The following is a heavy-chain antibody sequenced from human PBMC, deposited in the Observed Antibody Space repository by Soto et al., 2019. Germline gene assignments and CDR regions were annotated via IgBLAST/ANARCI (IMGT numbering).Heavy chain of an antibody. CDR3: AREDSSGYKGGCRY. D-gene: IGHD3-22*01. V-gene: IGHV1-18*01. CDR1: GYTFTSYG. CDR2: ISTYNGNT. J-gene: IGHJ4*02. Sequence: QVQLVQSGGEVKKPGASVKVSCKASGYTFTSYGISWVRQAPGQGLEWMGWISTYNGNTNYTQKLQGRVTMTTDTSTSTAYRELRSLRSDDTAVYYCAREDSSGYKGGCRYWGQGTLVTVSS.